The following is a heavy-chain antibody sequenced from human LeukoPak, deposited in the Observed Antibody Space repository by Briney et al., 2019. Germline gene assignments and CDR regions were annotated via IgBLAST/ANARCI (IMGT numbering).Heavy chain of an antibody. V-gene: IGHV1-46*01. D-gene: IGHD3-3*01. J-gene: IGHJ5*02. Sequence: ASVKVSCKASGYTFTSYYMYWVRQAPGQGLEWMGIINPSGDNTNYAQKFQGRVTMTRDMSTTAVYMELSSLRSEDTAVYYCARGPHRRTYDRDNWFDPWGQGTLVTVSS. CDR1: GYTFTSYY. CDR3: ARGPHRRTYDRDNWFDP. CDR2: INPSGDNT.